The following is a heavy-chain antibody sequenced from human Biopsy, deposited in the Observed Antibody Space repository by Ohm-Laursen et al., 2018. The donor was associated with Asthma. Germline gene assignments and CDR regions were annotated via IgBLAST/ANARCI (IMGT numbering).Heavy chain of an antibody. CDR2: IHYSGST. J-gene: IGHJ4*02. CDR1: GVSIRSYY. CDR3: AGFCSGGNCPDH. Sequence: TLSFTCTVSGVSIRSYYWTWIRQPPGKGLEWIGNIHYSGSTYSNPSLKSRVTISVDTSKKQISLRLSSVIVADTAVYYCAGFCSGGNCPDHWGQGTLVTVSS. V-gene: IGHV4-59*01. D-gene: IGHD2-15*01.